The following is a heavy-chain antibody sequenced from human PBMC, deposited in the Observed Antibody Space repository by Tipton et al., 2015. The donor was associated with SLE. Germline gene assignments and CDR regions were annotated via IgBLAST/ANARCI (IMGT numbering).Heavy chain of an antibody. J-gene: IGHJ4*02. CDR3: ARRPITIFGVGY. CDR2: INHSGST. Sequence: TLSLTCTVSGGSISSHYWSWIRQPPGKGLEWIGEINHSGSTNYNPSLKSRVTISVDTSKNQFSLKLSSVTAADTAVYYCARRPITIFGVGYWGQGTLVTVSS. CDR1: GGSISSHY. V-gene: IGHV4-34*01. D-gene: IGHD3-3*01.